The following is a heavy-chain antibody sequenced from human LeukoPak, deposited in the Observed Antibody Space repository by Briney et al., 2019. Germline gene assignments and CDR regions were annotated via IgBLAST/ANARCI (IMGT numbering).Heavy chain of an antibody. CDR3: VKDWWATGTTGRCDY. V-gene: IGHV3-9*01. Sequence: GRSLRLACAASGFTFNDYAMHWVRQAPGKGLEWVSGITWNSGTINYADSVKGRFTISRDNAKNSLYLQMNSLRAEDTAFYYCVKDWWATGTTGRCDYWGQGTLVTVSS. CDR2: ITWNSGTI. D-gene: IGHD1-7*01. J-gene: IGHJ4*02. CDR1: GFTFNDYA.